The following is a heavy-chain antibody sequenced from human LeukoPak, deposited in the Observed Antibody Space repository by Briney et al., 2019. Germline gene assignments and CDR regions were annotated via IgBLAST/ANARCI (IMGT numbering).Heavy chain of an antibody. D-gene: IGHD2-2*02. Sequence: SETLSLTCTVSGGSISSYYWSWIRQPPGKGLEWIGYIYYSGSTNYNPSLKSRVTISVDTSKNQFSLKLSSVTAADTAVYYCARVDCSSTSCHTEGNWFDPWGQGTLVTVSS. V-gene: IGHV4-59*01. CDR3: ARVDCSSTSCHTEGNWFDP. J-gene: IGHJ5*02. CDR1: GGSISSYY. CDR2: IYYSGST.